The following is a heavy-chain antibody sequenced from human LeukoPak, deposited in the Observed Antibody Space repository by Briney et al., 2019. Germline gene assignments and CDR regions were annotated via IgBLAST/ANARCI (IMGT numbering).Heavy chain of an antibody. CDR1: GGTFSSYA. CDR2: IIPIFGTA. D-gene: IGHD3-3*01. Sequence: ASVTVSCKASGGTFSSYAISWVRQAPGQGLEWMGGIIPIFGTANYAQKFQGRVTITADESTSTAYMELSSLRSEDTAVYYCASRFQRFLEWSNVYFQHWGQGTLVTVSS. J-gene: IGHJ1*01. CDR3: ASRFQRFLEWSNVYFQH. V-gene: IGHV1-69*13.